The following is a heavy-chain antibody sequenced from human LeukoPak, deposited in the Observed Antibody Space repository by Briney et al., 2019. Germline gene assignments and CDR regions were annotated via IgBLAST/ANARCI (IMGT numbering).Heavy chain of an antibody. V-gene: IGHV4-34*01. D-gene: IGHD6-6*01. CDR3: ARGKRSSSSI. J-gene: IGHJ4*02. CDR2: INHSGST. CDR1: GGSFSGYY. Sequence: SETLSLTCAVYGGSFSGYYWNWIRQPPGKGLEWIGEINHSGSTNYSPSLKSRVTISVDTSKNQFSLKLSSVNAADTAVYYCARGKRSSSSIWGQGTLVTVSS.